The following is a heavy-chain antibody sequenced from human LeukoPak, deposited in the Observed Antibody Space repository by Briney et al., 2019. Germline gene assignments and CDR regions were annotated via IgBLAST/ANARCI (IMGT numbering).Heavy chain of an antibody. V-gene: IGHV1-69*06. CDR1: GGTFSSYA. CDR2: IIPIFGTA. J-gene: IGHJ6*03. CDR3: ARVFDFWSGYEDYYYYMDV. Sequence: SVKVSCKASGGTFSSYAISWVRQAPGQGLEWMGGIIPIFGTANYAQKFQSRVTITADKSTSTAYMELSSLRSEDTAVYYCARVFDFWSGYEDYYYYMDVWGKGTTVTVSS. D-gene: IGHD3-3*01.